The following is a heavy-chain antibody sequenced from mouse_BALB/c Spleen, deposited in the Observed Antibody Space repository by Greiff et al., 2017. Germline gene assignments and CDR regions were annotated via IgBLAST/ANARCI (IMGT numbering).Heavy chain of an antibody. CDR1: GYSFTGYY. J-gene: IGHJ4*01. D-gene: IGHD1-1*01. CDR2: INPYNGAT. V-gene: IGHV1-31*01. Sequence: EVQLQQSGPELVKPGASVKISCKASGYSFTGYYMHWVKQSHVKSLEWIGRINPYNGATSYNQNFKDKASLTVDKSSSTAYMELHSLTSEDSAVYYCARGGYYYGSSYDYYAMDYWGQGTSVTVSS. CDR3: ARGGYYYGSSYDYYAMDY.